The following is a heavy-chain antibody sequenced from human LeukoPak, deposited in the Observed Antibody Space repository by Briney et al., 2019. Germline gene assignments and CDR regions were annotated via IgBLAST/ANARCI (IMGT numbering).Heavy chain of an antibody. Sequence: PGGSLRLSCAASGFTFSSYSMNWVRQAPGKGLEWVSSISSSSSYIYYADSVKGRFTISRDNAKNSLYLQMNSLRAEDTAVYYCATYPKRETWETLDHWGQGTLVTVSS. J-gene: IGHJ4*02. CDR2: ISSSSSYI. D-gene: IGHD1-26*01. V-gene: IGHV3-21*01. CDR1: GFTFSSYS. CDR3: ATYPKRETWETLDH.